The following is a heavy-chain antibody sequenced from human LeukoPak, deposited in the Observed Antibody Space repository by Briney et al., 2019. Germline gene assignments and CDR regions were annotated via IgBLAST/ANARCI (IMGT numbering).Heavy chain of an antibody. V-gene: IGHV1-69*04. CDR2: IIPILGIA. CDR1: GGTFSSYT. CDR3: ARDHAGGYDFSNWFDP. J-gene: IGHJ5*02. D-gene: IGHD3-3*01. Sequence: GASVKVSCKASGGTFSSYTISWVRQAPGQGLEWMGRIIPILGIANYAQKFQGRVTITADKSTSTAHMELSSLRSEDTAVYYCARDHAGGYDFSNWFDPWGQGTLVTVSS.